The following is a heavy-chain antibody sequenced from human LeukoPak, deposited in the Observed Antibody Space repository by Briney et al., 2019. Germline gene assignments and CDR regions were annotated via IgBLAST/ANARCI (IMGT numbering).Heavy chain of an antibody. V-gene: IGHV3-23*01. D-gene: IGHD2-15*01. CDR1: GFTFSSYA. CDR3: AKQKLAVIVSQGFDI. J-gene: IGHJ3*02. Sequence: GGSLRLSCQFSGFTFSSYAMIWVRQAPGKGLEWTSGISNDGFRTFYTDAVKGRFSISRDNSKNTLHLQMNSLRVEDTATYYCAKQKLAVIVSQGFDIWGQGARVTVSS. CDR2: ISNDGFRT.